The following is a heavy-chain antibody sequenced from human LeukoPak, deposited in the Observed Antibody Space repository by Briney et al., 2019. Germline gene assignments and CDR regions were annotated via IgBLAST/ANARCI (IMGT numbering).Heavy chain of an antibody. CDR3: ARRVGSGWPVQH. CDR1: GYTFSSYD. J-gene: IGHJ1*01. CDR2: MNPNSGNT. Sequence: ASVKVSCKASGYTFSSYDINWVRQATGQGLEWMGWMNPNSGNTGYAQKFQGRLNMTRNTSIDTAYMELSSLRSDDTAVYYCARRVGSGWPVQHWGQGTLVTVSS. D-gene: IGHD6-19*01. V-gene: IGHV1-8*01.